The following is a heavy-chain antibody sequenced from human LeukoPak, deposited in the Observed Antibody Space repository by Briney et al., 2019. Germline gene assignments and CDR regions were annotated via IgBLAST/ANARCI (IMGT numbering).Heavy chain of an antibody. V-gene: IGHV3-23*01. CDR2: ISGSDGST. CDR1: GFTFSSYA. D-gene: IGHD2-2*01. CDR3: AKVETSGGANCYALDY. J-gene: IGHJ4*02. Sequence: GESLRLSCAASGFTFSSYAMTWARQAPDKGLEWVSAISGSDGSTYYADSVKGRFTTSRDDSQNTLYLQMNSLSAEDTAVYYCAKVETSGGANCYALDYWGQGTLVTVSS.